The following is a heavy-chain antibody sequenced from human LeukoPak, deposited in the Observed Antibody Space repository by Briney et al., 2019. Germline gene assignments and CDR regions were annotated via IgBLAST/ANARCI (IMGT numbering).Heavy chain of an antibody. Sequence: GGSLRLSCAASGFTFSTYTMHWVRQAPGKGLEWVAFIRYDGSTKYNADSVKGRFTISRDNSKNTLSLQMSSLRAEDTAVYYCATPPTVTRNYWGQGTLVTVSS. CDR2: IRYDGSTK. V-gene: IGHV3-30*02. D-gene: IGHD4-17*01. J-gene: IGHJ4*02. CDR3: ATPPTVTRNY. CDR1: GFTFSTYT.